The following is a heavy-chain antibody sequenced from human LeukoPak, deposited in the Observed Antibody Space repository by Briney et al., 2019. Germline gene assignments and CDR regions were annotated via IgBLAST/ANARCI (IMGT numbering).Heavy chain of an antibody. Sequence: ASVKVSCKASGYTFTSYGISWVRQAPGQGLEWMGWISANNGNTNYAQMLQGRVTMTTDTSTSTAYMELRSLRSDDTAMYHCARVWYYYESSGYYYFDYWGQGTLVTVSS. CDR2: ISANNGNT. CDR3: ARVWYYYESSGYYYFDY. D-gene: IGHD3-22*01. J-gene: IGHJ4*02. CDR1: GYTFTSYG. V-gene: IGHV1-18*01.